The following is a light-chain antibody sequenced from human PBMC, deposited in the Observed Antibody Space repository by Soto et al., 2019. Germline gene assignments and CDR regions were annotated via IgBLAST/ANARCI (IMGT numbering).Light chain of an antibody. J-gene: IGKJ5*01. CDR3: LQGTHWPLT. CDR2: KTS. V-gene: IGKV3-15*01. CDR1: QGVSRK. Sequence: EIVRTQYPATLSVAPGERFTFSCRASQGVSRKLAWYQHKPGQAPRRLIYKTSNRDSGVTDRFSGSGSGTDFTPKISRVEAEDVGVYYCLQGTHWPLTVGQVTRLEIK.